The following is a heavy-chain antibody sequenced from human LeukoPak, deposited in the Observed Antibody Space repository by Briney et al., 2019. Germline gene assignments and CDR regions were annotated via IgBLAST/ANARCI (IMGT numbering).Heavy chain of an antibody. D-gene: IGHD6-13*01. Sequence: SETLSLTCTVSGGSISNYYWSWIRQPPGKRLEWIGYIFYSGDTNYNPSLKSRVTISVDTSKNQFSLSLSSVTAADTAVYYCARDRRIAAAGTYYYYGMDVWGQGTTVTVSS. CDR1: GGSISNYY. CDR2: IFYSGDT. J-gene: IGHJ6*02. V-gene: IGHV4-59*12. CDR3: ARDRRIAAAGTYYYYGMDV.